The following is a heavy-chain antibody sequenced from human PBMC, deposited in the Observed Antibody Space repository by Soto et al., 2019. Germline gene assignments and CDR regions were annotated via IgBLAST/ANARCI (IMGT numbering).Heavy chain of an antibody. CDR2: IWYDGSNK. CDR1: GFSFDSFG. J-gene: IGHJ6*02. V-gene: IGHV3-33*01. CDR3: ARDKAPSGLDV. Sequence: QVQLVESGGGLVQPGRSLTLSCAASGFSFDSFGMYWVRQAPGKGLEWVATIWYDGSNKYYRDSVKGRFTISRDNSKNTLFVHMNNLSAEDTAVYFCARDKAPSGLDVWGQGTTVTVSS.